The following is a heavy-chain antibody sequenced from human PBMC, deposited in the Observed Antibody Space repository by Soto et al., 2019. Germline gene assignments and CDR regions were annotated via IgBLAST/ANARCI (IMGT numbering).Heavy chain of an antibody. CDR2: IYPSDSDT. CDR3: ARGGVSTRTFDY. J-gene: IGHJ4*02. D-gene: IGHD3-3*01. V-gene: IGHV5-51*01. CDR1: GYNFAGYW. Sequence: RGESLKISCKGSGYNFAGYWIAWVRQIPWKGLELMGIIYPSDSDTRYRPSFQGQVTISADKSITSAYLQWSSLRASDTAMYYCARGGVSTRTFDYWGQGPLVTVSS.